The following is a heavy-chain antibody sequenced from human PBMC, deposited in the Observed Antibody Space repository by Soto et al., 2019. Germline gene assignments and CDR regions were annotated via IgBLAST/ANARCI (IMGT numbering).Heavy chain of an antibody. V-gene: IGHV3-74*01. Sequence: EVQLVESGGGLVQPGGSLRLSCAASGFTFSSYWMHWVRQAPGKGLVWVSRINSDGSSTSYADSVKGRFTISRDNAKNTLYLQMNSLRAEDTAVYYCARDAQDRKKYYDSSGHIFVYWGQGTLVTVSS. CDR3: ARDAQDRKKYYDSSGHIFVY. J-gene: IGHJ4*02. CDR2: INSDGSST. CDR1: GFTFSSYW. D-gene: IGHD3-22*01.